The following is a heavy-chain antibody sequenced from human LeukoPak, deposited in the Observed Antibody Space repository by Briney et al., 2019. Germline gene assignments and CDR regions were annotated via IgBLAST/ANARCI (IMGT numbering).Heavy chain of an antibody. CDR3: ARQGERPGISAY. CDR1: GDSISSSSYY. Sequence: PSETLSLTCIVSGDSISSSSYYWGWVRQPPGKGLEWIGSIFSWSTYYNPSLKSRVTISLNTSKNQLSLNLSSVTAADTAVYYCARQGERPGISAYWGQGTLVTVS. J-gene: IGHJ4*02. D-gene: IGHD1-26*01. V-gene: IGHV4-39*01. CDR2: IFSWST.